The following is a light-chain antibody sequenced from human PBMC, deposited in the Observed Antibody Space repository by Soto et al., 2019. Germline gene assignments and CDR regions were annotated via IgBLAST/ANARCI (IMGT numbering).Light chain of an antibody. J-gene: IGKJ4*01. CDR1: QNIGRF. CDR3: QQSCTTPLT. V-gene: IGKV1-39*01. CDR2: VAS. Sequence: DIQMTQSPSSLSASVGDRDTITCRASQNIGRFLNWHQQKPGKAPSVLINVASTLRSGVPARFSGSGSGTDFILTINSLQPEDFANYFCQQSCTTPLTFGGGTKVEIK.